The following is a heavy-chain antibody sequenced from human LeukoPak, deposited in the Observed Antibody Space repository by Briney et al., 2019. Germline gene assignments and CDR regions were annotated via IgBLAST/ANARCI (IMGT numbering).Heavy chain of an antibody. J-gene: IGHJ4*02. CDR1: GFTFSSYS. CDR3: ARVYGSGSSYYFDY. Sequence: PSGGSLRLSCAASGFTFSSYSMNWVRQAPGKGLEWVSYISSSSSTIYYADSVKGRFTISRDNAKNSLYLQMNSLRAEDTAVCYCARVYGSGSSYYFDYWGQGTLVTVSS. V-gene: IGHV3-48*04. D-gene: IGHD3-10*01. CDR2: ISSSSSTI.